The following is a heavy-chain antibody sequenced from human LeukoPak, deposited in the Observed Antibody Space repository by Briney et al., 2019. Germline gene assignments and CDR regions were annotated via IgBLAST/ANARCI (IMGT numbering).Heavy chain of an antibody. CDR2: ISSSGSYI. Sequence: PGGSLRLSCAASGFTFSSYSMNWVRQAPGKGLEWVSSISSSGSYIYYADSVKGRFTISRDNSKNTLYLQMNSLRAEDTAVYYCAKSIAAAGTGGYWGQGTLVTVSS. CDR3: AKSIAAAGTGGY. J-gene: IGHJ4*02. V-gene: IGHV3-21*04. D-gene: IGHD6-13*01. CDR1: GFTFSSYS.